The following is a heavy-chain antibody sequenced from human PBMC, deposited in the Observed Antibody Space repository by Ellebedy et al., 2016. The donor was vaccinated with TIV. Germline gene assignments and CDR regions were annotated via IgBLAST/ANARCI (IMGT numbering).Heavy chain of an antibody. J-gene: IGHJ4*02. CDR1: GGSINTYY. CDR3: ARSHGGY. Sequence: GSLRLSXTVSGGSINTYYWTWIRQPPGRGLEWIGNIYYSGSTNYNPSLKSRVTISVDTSKNQFSLKLSSVTAADTAVYYCARSHGGYWGQGTLVTVSS. V-gene: IGHV4-59*01. D-gene: IGHD3-10*01. CDR2: IYYSGST.